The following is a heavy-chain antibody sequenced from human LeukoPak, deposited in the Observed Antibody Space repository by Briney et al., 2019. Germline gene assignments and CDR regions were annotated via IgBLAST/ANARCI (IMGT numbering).Heavy chain of an antibody. CDR1: GFTFSSYE. V-gene: IGHV3-48*03. D-gene: IGHD6-6*01. CDR2: ISSSGSTI. J-gene: IGHJ4*02. Sequence: GESLKISCAASGFTFSSYEMNWVRQAPGKGLEWVSYISSSGSTINYADSVKGRFTISRDNAKNSLYLQMNSLRAEDTAVYYCARAYSSLTFDYWGQGTLVTVSS. CDR3: ARAYSSLTFDY.